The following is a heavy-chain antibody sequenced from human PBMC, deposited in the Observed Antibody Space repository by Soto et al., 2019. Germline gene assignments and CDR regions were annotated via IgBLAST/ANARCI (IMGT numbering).Heavy chain of an antibody. V-gene: IGHV4-34*01. Sequence: PSETLSLTCAVYGGSFSGYYWSLIRQPPGKGLEWIGEINHSGSTNYNPSLKSRVTISVDTSKNQFSLKLSSVTAADTAVYYCARGSSGYYYSLVYWGQGTLVTVSS. CDR2: INHSGST. J-gene: IGHJ4*02. CDR3: ARGSSGYYYSLVY. CDR1: GGSFSGYY. D-gene: IGHD3-22*01.